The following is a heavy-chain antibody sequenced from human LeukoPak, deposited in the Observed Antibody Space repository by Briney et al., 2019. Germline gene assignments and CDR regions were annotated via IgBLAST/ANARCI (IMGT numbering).Heavy chain of an antibody. CDR3: ARSRPYYYDTSESCGAFDI. CDR2: IYITGTT. V-gene: IGHV4-4*07. Sequence: SETLSLTCTVSGGSITSYYWTWIRQPPGKGLEWIARIYITGTTNYNPSLKSRVIMSVDTSKNQFSLKVRSVTAADTAVYYCARSRPYYYDTSESCGAFDIWGQGTMVTVSS. CDR1: GGSITSYY. J-gene: IGHJ3*02. D-gene: IGHD3-22*01.